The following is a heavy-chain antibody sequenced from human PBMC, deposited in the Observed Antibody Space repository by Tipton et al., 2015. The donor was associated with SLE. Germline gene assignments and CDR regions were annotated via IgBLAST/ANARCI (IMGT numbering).Heavy chain of an antibody. CDR3: ARDSGQWLDPLDS. Sequence: QLVQSGAEVKKPGASVKVSCKASGYTFTNFHIHWVRQAPGQGLEWMGIINPSGGSTNYAQNFQGRVTMTRDTSTSTVYMELSSLTSEDTAVYYCARDSGQWLDPLDSWGQGTLVTVSS. V-gene: IGHV1-46*01. CDR1: GYTFTNFH. J-gene: IGHJ4*02. D-gene: IGHD6-19*01. CDR2: INPSGGST.